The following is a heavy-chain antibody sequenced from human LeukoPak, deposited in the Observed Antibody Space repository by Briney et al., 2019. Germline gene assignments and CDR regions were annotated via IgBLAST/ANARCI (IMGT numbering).Heavy chain of an antibody. D-gene: IGHD3-22*01. CDR2: IYYSGNT. CDR1: GGSIRSTTHY. CDR3: ARDDSSGYYVDY. J-gene: IGHJ4*02. Sequence: SETLSLTCSVSGGSIRSTTHYWGWIRQPPGKVLEWIGSIYYSGNTYYSPSLMSRVTISVDTSKNQFSLNLSSVTAADTAVYYCARDDSSGYYVDYWGQGTLVTVSS. V-gene: IGHV4-39*07.